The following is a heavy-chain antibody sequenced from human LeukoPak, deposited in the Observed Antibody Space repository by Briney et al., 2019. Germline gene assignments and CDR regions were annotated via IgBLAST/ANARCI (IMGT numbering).Heavy chain of an antibody. D-gene: IGHD5-12*01. CDR2: ISYDGSNK. CDR1: GFTFSSYA. V-gene: IGHV3-30*18. J-gene: IGHJ6*02. CDR3: AKDPQEADSGYVGDYYYYHGMDV. Sequence: GGSLRLSCAASGFTFSSYAMHWVRQAPGKGLEWVAIISYDGSNKYYADSVKGRFTISRDNSKNTLYLQMNSLRAEDTAVYYCAKDPQEADSGYVGDYYYYHGMDVWGQGTTVTVSS.